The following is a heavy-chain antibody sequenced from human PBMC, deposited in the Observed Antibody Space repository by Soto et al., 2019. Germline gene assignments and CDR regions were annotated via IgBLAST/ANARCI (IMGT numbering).Heavy chain of an antibody. D-gene: IGHD3-22*01. J-gene: IGHJ5*02. Sequence: SVKVSCKASGYTFTSYGISWVRQAPGQGLEWMGWISAYNGNTNYAQKLQGRVTMTTDTSTSTAYMELRSLRSDDTAVYYCARWYYYDSSGPAPHNWFDPWGQGALVTVSS. V-gene: IGHV1-18*01. CDR3: ARWYYYDSSGPAPHNWFDP. CDR2: ISAYNGNT. CDR1: GYTFTSYG.